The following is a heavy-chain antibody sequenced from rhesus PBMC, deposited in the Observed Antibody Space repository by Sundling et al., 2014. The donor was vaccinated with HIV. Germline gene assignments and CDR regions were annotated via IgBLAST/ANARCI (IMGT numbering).Heavy chain of an antibody. J-gene: IGHJ5-1*01. CDR1: GDSIISGYG. Sequence: QVQLQESGPGLVKPSATLSLTCAVSGDSIISGYGWTWVRQSPGKGLKWIATVYSSGTKYLNPSLQSRVTLSLDTSKNEVSVRLTSVTAADTVVYFCARLLVGTFDVWGPGVLVTVSS. CDR3: ARLLVGTFDV. CDR2: VYSSGTK. V-gene: IGHV4-127*01. D-gene: IGHD5-24*01.